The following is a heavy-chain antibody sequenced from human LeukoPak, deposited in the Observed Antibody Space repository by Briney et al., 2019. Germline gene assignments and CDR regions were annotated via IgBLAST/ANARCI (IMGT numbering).Heavy chain of an antibody. CDR3: ARDSPIGARVDYGDYDNWFDP. D-gene: IGHD4-17*01. Sequence: ASVKVSCKASGYTFTGYAMNWVRQAPGQGLEWMGWINTNTGNPTYAQGFTGRFVFSLDTSVSTAYLQISSLKAVDTAVYYCARDSPIGARVDYGDYDNWFDPWGQGTLVTVSS. CDR1: GYTFTGYA. J-gene: IGHJ5*02. V-gene: IGHV7-4-1*02. CDR2: INTNTGNP.